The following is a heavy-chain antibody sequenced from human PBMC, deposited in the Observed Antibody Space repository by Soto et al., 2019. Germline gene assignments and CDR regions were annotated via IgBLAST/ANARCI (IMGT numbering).Heavy chain of an antibody. CDR3: ARGGSGLGMDV. CDR2: IYHSGST. Sequence: SETLSLTCAVSGGSISSGGYSWSWIRQPPGKGLEWIGYIYHSGSTYYNPSLKSRVTISVDRSKNQFSLKLSSVTAADTAVYYCARGGSGLGMDVWGQGTTVTVSS. CDR1: GGSISSGGYS. J-gene: IGHJ6*02. V-gene: IGHV4-30-2*01. D-gene: IGHD6-19*01.